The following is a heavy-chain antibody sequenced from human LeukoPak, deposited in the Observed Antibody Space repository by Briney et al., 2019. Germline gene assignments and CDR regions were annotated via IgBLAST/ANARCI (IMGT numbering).Heavy chain of an antibody. D-gene: IGHD2-21*02. CDR3: ARASCGGDCSPSRRGFDY. CDR1: GFTVSSNY. J-gene: IGHJ4*02. CDR2: IYSGGST. Sequence: GGPLRLSCAASGFTVSSNYMSWVRQAPGKGLEWVSVIYSGGSTYYADSVKGRFTISRDNSKNTLYLQMNSLRAEDTAVYYCARASCGGDCSPSRRGFDYWGQGTLVTVSS. V-gene: IGHV3-53*01.